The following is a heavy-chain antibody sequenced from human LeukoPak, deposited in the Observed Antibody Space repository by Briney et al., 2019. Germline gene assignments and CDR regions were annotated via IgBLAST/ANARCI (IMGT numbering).Heavy chain of an antibody. V-gene: IGHV3-7*01. J-gene: IGHJ4*02. D-gene: IGHD3-10*01. Sequence: PGGSLRLSCAASGFTFSDYWMTWVRQAPGKGLEWVANIKEDGSEKNYVDSVKGRFTISRDNAKNSLFLQMNSLRAEDTAMYYCARVAYYYGSGSAEMATKTYQTNFDYWGQGTLVTVSS. CDR3: ARVAYYYGSGSAEMATKTYQTNFDY. CDR2: IKEDGSEK. CDR1: GFTFSDYW.